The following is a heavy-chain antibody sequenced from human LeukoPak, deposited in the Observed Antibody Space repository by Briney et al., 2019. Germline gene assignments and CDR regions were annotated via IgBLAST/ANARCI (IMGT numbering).Heavy chain of an antibody. J-gene: IGHJ3*02. D-gene: IGHD1-26*01. CDR2: ISAYNGHT. CDR1: GYTFTSYG. Sequence: ASVKVSCKASGYTFTSYGISWVRQAPGQGLEWMGWISAYNGHTNYAQKFQGRVTMTTDTSTSTAYMELRSLRSDDTAVYYCARGGRWELPRPNAFDIWGQGTMVTVSS. CDR3: ARGGRWELPRPNAFDI. V-gene: IGHV1-18*01.